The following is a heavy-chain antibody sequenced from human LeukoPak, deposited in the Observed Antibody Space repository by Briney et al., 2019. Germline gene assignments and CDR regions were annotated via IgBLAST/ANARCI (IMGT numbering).Heavy chain of an antibody. CDR2: IYYSGST. D-gene: IGHD1-14*01. J-gene: IGHJ5*02. V-gene: IGHV4-59*01. CDR3: ARVFRRVRTRTFDP. CDR1: GGSISSYY. Sequence: SETLSLTCTVSGGSISSYYWSWIRQPPGKGLEWIGYIYYSGSTNYNPSLKSRVTISVDTSKNQFSLKLSSVTAADTAVYYCARVFRRVRTRTFDPWGQGTLVTVSS.